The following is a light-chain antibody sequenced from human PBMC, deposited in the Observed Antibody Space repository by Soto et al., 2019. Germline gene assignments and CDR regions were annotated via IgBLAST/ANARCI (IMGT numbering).Light chain of an antibody. J-gene: IGKJ1*01. CDR1: QSVKSTY. V-gene: IGKV3-20*01. Sequence: ELVLTQSPGTLSLSPGERATLSCRASQSVKSTYLAWYQKKPGQAPRLLIYGASSRATGIPDRFSGSGSGTDFTLTISSLQSEDFAVYYCQQYNNWPQTFGQGTKVEIK. CDR3: QQYNNWPQT. CDR2: GAS.